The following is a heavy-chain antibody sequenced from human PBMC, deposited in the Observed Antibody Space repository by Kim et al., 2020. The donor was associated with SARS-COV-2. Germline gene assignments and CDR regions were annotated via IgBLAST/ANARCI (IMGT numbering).Heavy chain of an antibody. J-gene: IGHJ3*02. CDR3: ARDPIAVAGTDHDAFDI. V-gene: IGHV4-59*01. CDR2: IYYSGST. CDR1: GGSISSYY. Sequence: SETLSLTCTVSGGSISSYYWSWIRQPPGKGLEWIGYIYYSGSTNYNPSLKSRVTISVDTSKNQFSLKLSSVTAADTAVYYCARDPIAVAGTDHDAFDIWGQGTMVTVSS. D-gene: IGHD6-19*01.